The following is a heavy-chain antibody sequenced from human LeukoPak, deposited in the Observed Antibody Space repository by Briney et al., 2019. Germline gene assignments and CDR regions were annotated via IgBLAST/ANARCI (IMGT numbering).Heavy chain of an antibody. J-gene: IGHJ3*02. CDR2: TYYRSKWYN. D-gene: IGHD3-16*01. Sequence: SQTLSLTCGISGDSVSSNNGAWNWIRQSPSRGLEWLGRTYYRSKWYNDYAGSMKGRITISPDTSKNQFSLKLSSVTAADTAVYYCARRPLGWGNAFDIWGQGTMVTVSS. CDR1: GDSVSSNNGA. CDR3: ARRPLGWGNAFDI. V-gene: IGHV6-1*01.